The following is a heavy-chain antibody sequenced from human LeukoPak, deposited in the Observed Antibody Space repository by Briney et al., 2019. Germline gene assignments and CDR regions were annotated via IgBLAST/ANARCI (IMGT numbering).Heavy chain of an antibody. CDR2: INHSGRT. CDR3: ARDPCSTINCPLRF. Sequence: PSETLSLPCAVSGGSLSGSYCTWIRQSPGKGLEWIGEINHSGRTNYNPSLGRRASISVDTSKRQFSLTLTFVTAADTAVYYCARDPCSTINCPLRFWGQGTLVTVSS. V-gene: IGHV4-34*01. J-gene: IGHJ4*02. D-gene: IGHD2-2*01. CDR1: GGSLSGSY.